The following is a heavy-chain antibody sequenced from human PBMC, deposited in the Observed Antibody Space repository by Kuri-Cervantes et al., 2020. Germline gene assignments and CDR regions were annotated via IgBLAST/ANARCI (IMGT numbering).Heavy chain of an antibody. V-gene: IGHV1-18*01. D-gene: IGHD3-16*01. CDR1: GYTFTSYG. CDR2: ISAYNGNT. Sequence: ASVKVSCKASGYTFTSYGISWVRQAPGQGLEWMGWISAYNGNTNYAQKLQGRVTMTTDTSTSTAYMELSRLRSDDTAVYYCARGPTPGITLIGHYYYYYGMDVWGQGTTVTVSS. J-gene: IGHJ6*02. CDR3: ARGPTPGITLIGHYYYYYGMDV.